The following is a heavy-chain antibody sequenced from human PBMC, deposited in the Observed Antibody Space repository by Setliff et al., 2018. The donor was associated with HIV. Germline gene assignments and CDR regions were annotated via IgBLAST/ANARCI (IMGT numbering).Heavy chain of an antibody. CDR3: ARGRWVLQFLEWGDAFDI. D-gene: IGHD3-3*01. V-gene: IGHV4-39*01. J-gene: IGHJ3*02. Sequence: SETLSLTCTVSGGSISSGSFYWGWIRQPPGKGLEWIGSIYYSGNTYYNPSLKSRVTISVDTSKNQFSLKLSSVTAADTAVYYCARGRWVLQFLEWGDAFDIWGQGTMVTVSS. CDR1: GGSISSGSFY. CDR2: IYYSGNT.